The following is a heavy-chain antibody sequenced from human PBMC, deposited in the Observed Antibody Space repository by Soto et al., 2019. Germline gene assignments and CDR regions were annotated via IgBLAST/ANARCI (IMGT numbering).Heavy chain of an antibody. J-gene: IGHJ6*02. CDR3: ARTSMVDYYYYAMDV. D-gene: IGHD5-18*01. CDR2: INPTSGGT. Sequence: ASVRVSCKASGDTFTSYYMHWVRQAPGQGLEWMGWINPTSGGTDYAQKFQGRVTMTRDTSIRTAYMELSRLKSDDTAVYYCARTSMVDYYYYAMDVWGQGTTVTVSS. CDR1: GDTFTSYY. V-gene: IGHV1-2*02.